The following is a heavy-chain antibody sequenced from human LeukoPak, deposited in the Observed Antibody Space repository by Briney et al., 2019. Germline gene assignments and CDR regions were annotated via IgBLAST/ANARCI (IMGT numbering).Heavy chain of an antibody. CDR2: IRNDGSNK. Sequence: PGGSLRLSCAASGFTFSSYGMHWVRQAPGKGLEWVAFIRNDGSNKYYADSVKGRFTISRDNSKNTLYLQMNSLRAEDTAVYYCAKRGTVPIVDTAMAGGLSFDNWGQGTLVTVSS. V-gene: IGHV3-30*02. CDR1: GFTFSSYG. D-gene: IGHD5-18*01. J-gene: IGHJ4*02. CDR3: AKRGTVPIVDTAMAGGLSFDN.